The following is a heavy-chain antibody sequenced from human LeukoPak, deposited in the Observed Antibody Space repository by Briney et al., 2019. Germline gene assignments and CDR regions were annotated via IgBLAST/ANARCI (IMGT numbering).Heavy chain of an antibody. Sequence: SETLSLTCSVAGGSISSYYWSWIRQPPGKGLEWIGYIYYRGSTKYNPSLKSRVTISVDTSNNQFSLKLSSVTAADTAVYYCAAAAYGSGSYTVDYWGQGTLVTVSS. V-gene: IGHV4-59*01. CDR3: AAAAYGSGSYTVDY. CDR2: IYYRGST. J-gene: IGHJ4*02. CDR1: GGSISSYY. D-gene: IGHD3-10*01.